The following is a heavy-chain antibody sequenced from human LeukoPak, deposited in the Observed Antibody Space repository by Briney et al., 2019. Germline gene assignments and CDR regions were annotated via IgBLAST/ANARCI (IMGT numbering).Heavy chain of an antibody. CDR3: ARDRYGDGFAHFDY. CDR2: ITPSGGT. D-gene: IGHD5-24*01. V-gene: IGHV1-2*02. CDR1: GYTFTTYG. Sequence: GASVKVSCKASGYTFTTYGISWVRQAPGQGLEWMGWITPSGGTNYPQKFQSRVAITRDTSITTAYMDLSRLTSDDTAVYYCARDRYGDGFAHFDYWGQGALVTVSS. J-gene: IGHJ4*02.